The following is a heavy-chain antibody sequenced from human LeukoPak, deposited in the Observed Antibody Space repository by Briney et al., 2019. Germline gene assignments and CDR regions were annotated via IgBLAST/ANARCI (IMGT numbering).Heavy chain of an antibody. Sequence: PSETLSLTCTVSGGSISSYYWSWIRQPPGKGLEWIGYIYYSGSTNYNPSLKSRVTISVDTSKNQFSLKLSSVTAADTAVYYCARHIPGFMVRGVIIREFPAFDIWGQGTMVTVSS. CDR2: IYYSGST. J-gene: IGHJ3*02. CDR3: ARHIPGFMVRGVIIREFPAFDI. V-gene: IGHV4-59*08. CDR1: GGSISSYY. D-gene: IGHD3-10*01.